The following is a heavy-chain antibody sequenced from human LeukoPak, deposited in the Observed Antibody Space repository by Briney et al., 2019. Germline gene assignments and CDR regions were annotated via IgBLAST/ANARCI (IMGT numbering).Heavy chain of an antibody. J-gene: IGHJ4*02. CDR3: AKDRGGYNWNY. D-gene: IGHD5-24*01. Sequence: GGSLRLSCAASGFTFSSYAMSWVRQAPGKGLEWVSAISGSGGSTYYAVSVKGRFTISRDNSKNTLYLQMNSLRAEDTAVYYCAKDRGGYNWNYWGQGTLVTVSS. CDR2: ISGSGGST. CDR1: GFTFSSYA. V-gene: IGHV3-23*01.